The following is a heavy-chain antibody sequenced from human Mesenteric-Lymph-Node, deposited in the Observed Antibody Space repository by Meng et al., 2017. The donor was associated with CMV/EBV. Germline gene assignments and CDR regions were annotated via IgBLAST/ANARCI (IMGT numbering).Heavy chain of an antibody. J-gene: IGHJ4*02. Sequence: GESLKISCAASGSTFSSYSMNWVRQAPGKGLEWVSYISSSSSTIYYADSVKGRFTISRDNAKNSLYLQMNSLRAEDTAVYYCARDGVEWNLPIDYWGQGTLVTVSS. CDR3: ARDGVEWNLPIDY. V-gene: IGHV3-48*04. D-gene: IGHD3-3*01. CDR2: ISSSSSTI. CDR1: GSTFSSYS.